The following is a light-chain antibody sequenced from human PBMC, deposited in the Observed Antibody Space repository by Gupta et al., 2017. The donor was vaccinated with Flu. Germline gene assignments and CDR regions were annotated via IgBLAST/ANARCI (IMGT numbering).Light chain of an antibody. Sequence: SYELTQQPSVSVSPGQTARTTCSGDAVPKIYAFWYQQRSGQAPVLVIYDDSKRPSGIPERFSGSSSGTMATLTISGAQLEDEADYYCYSTDSSGNHRVFGGGTKLTVL. CDR2: DDS. CDR1: AVPKIY. V-gene: IGLV3-10*01. J-gene: IGLJ2*01. CDR3: YSTDSSGNHRV.